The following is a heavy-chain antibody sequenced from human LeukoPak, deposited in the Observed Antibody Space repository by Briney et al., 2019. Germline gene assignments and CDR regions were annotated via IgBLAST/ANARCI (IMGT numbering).Heavy chain of an antibody. Sequence: SETLSLTCAVYGGSFSGYYWSWLRQPPGKGLEWIGEINHSGSTNYNPSLTSRFTISVDTSKNQFSLKLSSVTAADTAVYYCARGTPPTVTTFWWFDPWGQGTLVTVSS. D-gene: IGHD4-17*01. CDR2: INHSGST. J-gene: IGHJ5*02. CDR1: GGSFSGYY. V-gene: IGHV4-34*01. CDR3: ARGTPPTVTTFWWFDP.